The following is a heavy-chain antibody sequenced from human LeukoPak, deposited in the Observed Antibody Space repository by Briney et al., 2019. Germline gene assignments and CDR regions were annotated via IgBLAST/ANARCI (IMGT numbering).Heavy chain of an antibody. CDR3: ARDSHSVDTATPRGFDP. CDR2: FHDSGSA. Sequence: SETLSLTCTVSGDSISSYFWSWIRHPPGQGLEWIGYFHDSGSANYNPSLKSRITMSVDTSKNQFSLKLRSVTAADTAVYYCARDSHSVDTATPRGFDPWGQGTLVTVSS. D-gene: IGHD2-15*01. J-gene: IGHJ5*02. CDR1: GDSISSYF. V-gene: IGHV4-59*01.